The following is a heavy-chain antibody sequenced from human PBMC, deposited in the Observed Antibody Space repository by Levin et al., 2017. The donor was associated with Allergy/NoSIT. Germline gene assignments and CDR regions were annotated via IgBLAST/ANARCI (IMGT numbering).Heavy chain of an antibody. D-gene: IGHD3-16*01. Sequence: QPGGSLRLSCAASGFTFSSYAMHWVRQAPGKGLEWVAVISYDGSNKYYADSVKGRFTISRDNSKNTLYLQMNSLRAEDTAVYYCARDYEWPPGIFDYWGQGTLVTVSS. J-gene: IGHJ4*02. V-gene: IGHV3-30-3*01. CDR3: ARDYEWPPGIFDY. CDR1: GFTFSSYA. CDR2: ISYDGSNK.